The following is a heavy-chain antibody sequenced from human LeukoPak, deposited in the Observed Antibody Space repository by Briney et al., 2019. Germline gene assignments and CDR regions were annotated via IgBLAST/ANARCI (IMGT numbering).Heavy chain of an antibody. CDR1: GFTFSSYA. CDR3: AREGGGNSEEFDY. V-gene: IGHV3-30-3*01. D-gene: IGHD4-23*01. CDR2: ISYDGSNK. Sequence: PGGSLRLSCAASGFTFSSYAMHWVRQAPGKGLEWVAVISYDGSNKYYADSVKGRFTISRDNSKNTLYLQMNSLRAEDTAVYYCAREGGGNSEEFDYWGQGTLVTVSS. J-gene: IGHJ4*02.